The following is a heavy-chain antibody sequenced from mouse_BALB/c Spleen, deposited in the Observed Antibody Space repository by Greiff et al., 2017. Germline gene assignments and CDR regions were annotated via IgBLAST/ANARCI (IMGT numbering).Heavy chain of an antibody. CDR1: GYSFTGYF. Sequence: VQLQQSGPELVKPGASVKISCKASGYSFTGYFMNWVMQSHGKSLEWIGRINPYNGDTFYNQKFKGKATLTVDKSSSTAHMELRSLASEDSAVYYCARGVYYDYGYAMDYWGQGTSVTVSS. J-gene: IGHJ4*01. CDR2: INPYNGDT. D-gene: IGHD2-4*01. CDR3: ARGVYYDYGYAMDY. V-gene: IGHV1-20*02.